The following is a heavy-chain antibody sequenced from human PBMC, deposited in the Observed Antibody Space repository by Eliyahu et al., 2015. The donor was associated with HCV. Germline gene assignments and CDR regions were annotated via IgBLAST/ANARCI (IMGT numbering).Heavy chain of an antibody. D-gene: IGHD5-18*01. Sequence: QVQLQESGPGLVKPSETLSLTCTVSGGSISNSYWSWIRQPPGKGPEWIGTIYYSGDTHYNPSLKSRVTISVDTPKNQFSLRLSSVTAADTAVYYCARGTTYSWYLQHWGQGTLVTVSS. J-gene: IGHJ1*01. CDR2: IYYSGDT. V-gene: IGHV4-59*01. CDR1: GGSISNSY. CDR3: ARGTTYSWYLQH.